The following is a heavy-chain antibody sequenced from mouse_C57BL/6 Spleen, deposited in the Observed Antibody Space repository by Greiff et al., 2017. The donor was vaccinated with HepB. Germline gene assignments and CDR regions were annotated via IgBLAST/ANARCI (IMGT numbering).Heavy chain of an antibody. Sequence: DVKLVESGGGLVKPGGSLKLSCAASGFTFSSYAMSWVRQTPEKRLEWVATISDGGSYTYYPDNVKGRFTISRDNAKNNLYLQMSHLKSEDTAMYYCARDGNVYAMDYWGQGTSVTVSS. J-gene: IGHJ4*01. CDR1: GFTFSSYA. CDR2: ISDGGSYT. CDR3: ARDGNVYAMDY. D-gene: IGHD2-1*01. V-gene: IGHV5-4*01.